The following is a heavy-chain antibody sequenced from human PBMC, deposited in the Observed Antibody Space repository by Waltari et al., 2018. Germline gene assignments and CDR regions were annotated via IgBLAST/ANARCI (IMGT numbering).Heavy chain of an antibody. J-gene: IGHJ3*02. CDR1: GGSISSGGYS. Sequence: QLQLQESGSGLVKPSQTLSLTCAVSGGSISSGGYSWSWIRQPPGKGLEWIGYIYHSGSTYYNPSLKSRVPISVDRSKNQFSLKLSSVTAADTAVYYCARVVTIFGVVIGAFDIWGQGTMVTVSS. CDR3: ARVVTIFGVVIGAFDI. CDR2: IYHSGST. V-gene: IGHV4-30-2*01. D-gene: IGHD3-3*01.